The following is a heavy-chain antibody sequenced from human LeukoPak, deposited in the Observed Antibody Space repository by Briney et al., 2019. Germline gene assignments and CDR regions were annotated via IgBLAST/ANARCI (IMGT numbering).Heavy chain of an antibody. D-gene: IGHD6-13*01. CDR3: ARLQGSSRYYFDY. Sequence: SETLSLTCAVSASSISSDNWWGWIRQPPGKGLEWIGYIHYSGNTYYNPSLKSRVTMSVDTSKNQLSLKLSSVTAVDTAVYYCARLQGSSRYYFDYWGQGTLVTVSS. V-gene: IGHV4-28*01. CDR1: ASSISSDNW. J-gene: IGHJ4*02. CDR2: IHYSGNT.